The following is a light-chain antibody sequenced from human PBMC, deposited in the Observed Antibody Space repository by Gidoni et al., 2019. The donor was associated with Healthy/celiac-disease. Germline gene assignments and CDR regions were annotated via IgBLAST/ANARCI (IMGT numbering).Light chain of an antibody. V-gene: IGKV3-20*01. CDR3: QQYGSSPPLT. CDR1: QSVSSSY. J-gene: IGKJ4*01. CDR2: GAS. Sequence: DIVLTPSPGTLSLSPGERATLSCRASQSVSSSYLAGYQQKPGQAPRLLIYGASSRATGIPDRFSGSGSGTDFTLTISRLEPEDFAVYYCQQYGSSPPLTFGGGTKVEIK.